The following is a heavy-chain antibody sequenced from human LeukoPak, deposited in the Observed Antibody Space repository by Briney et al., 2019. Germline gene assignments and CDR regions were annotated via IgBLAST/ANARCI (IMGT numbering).Heavy chain of an antibody. CDR3: TRETDTFDS. V-gene: IGHV1-2*02. CDR1: GYTFTGYY. CDR2: INPNNGGT. J-gene: IGHJ4*02. Sequence: ASVKVSCKASGYTFTGYYMHWVRQAPGQGLEWLGWINPNNGGTTYAQDFQARVTMTRDTSISTAYMELSRLRSDDTAVYYCTRETDTFDSWGQGTLATVSS.